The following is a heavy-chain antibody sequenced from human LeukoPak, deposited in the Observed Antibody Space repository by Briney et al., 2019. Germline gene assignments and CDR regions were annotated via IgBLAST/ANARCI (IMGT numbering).Heavy chain of an antibody. D-gene: IGHD3-22*01. CDR3: ARAVPAEYYYDKYYFDY. Sequence: PSETLSLTCTVSGGSISSSSYYWGWIRQPPGKGLEWIGSIYYSGSTYYNPSLKSRVTVSVDTSKNQFSLKLSSVTAADTAVYYCARAVPAEYYYDKYYFDYWGQGTLVTVSS. CDR1: GGSISSSSYY. V-gene: IGHV4-39*07. CDR2: IYYSGST. J-gene: IGHJ4*02.